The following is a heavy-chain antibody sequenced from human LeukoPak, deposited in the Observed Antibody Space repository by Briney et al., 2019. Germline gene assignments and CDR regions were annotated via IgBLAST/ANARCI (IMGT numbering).Heavy chain of an antibody. CDR2: MYHSGST. V-gene: IGHV4-30-2*01. CDR3: ARDNHADYEGAFDY. D-gene: IGHD4-17*01. J-gene: IGHJ4*02. CDR1: GGSISSGGYS. Sequence: PSETLSLTCAVSGGSISSGGYSWSWIRQPPGKGLEWIEYMYHSGSTYYNPSLKSRVTISVDRSKNQFSLKLSSVTAADTAVYYCARDNHADYEGAFDYWGQGTLVTVSS.